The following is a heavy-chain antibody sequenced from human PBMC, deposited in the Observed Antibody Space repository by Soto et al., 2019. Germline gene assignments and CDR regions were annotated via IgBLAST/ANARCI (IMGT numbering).Heavy chain of an antibody. J-gene: IGHJ3*02. Sequence: QVQLVQSGAEVKKPGSSVKVSCKASGGTFSSYAISWVRQAPGQGLEWMGGIIPIFGTANYAQKFQGRVTITADESTSTAYMELSSLRSEDTAVYYCARDRDFGVARAPQIWGQGTMVTVSS. D-gene: IGHD3-3*01. V-gene: IGHV1-69*12. CDR2: IIPIFGTA. CDR1: GGTFSSYA. CDR3: ARDRDFGVARAPQI.